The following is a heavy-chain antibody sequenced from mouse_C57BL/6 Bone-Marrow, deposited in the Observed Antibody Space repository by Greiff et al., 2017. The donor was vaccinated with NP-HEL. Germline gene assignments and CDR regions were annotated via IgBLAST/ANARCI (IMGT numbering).Heavy chain of an antibody. Sequence: QVQLKQPGAELVRPGSSVKLSCKASGYTFTSYWMHWVKQRPIQGLEWIGNIDPSDSETHYNQKFKDKATLTVDKSSSTAYMQLSSLTSEDSAVYYCARYGNYLYYFDYWGQGTTLTVSS. CDR3: ARYGNYLYYFDY. CDR2: IDPSDSET. J-gene: IGHJ2*01. V-gene: IGHV1-52*01. D-gene: IGHD2-1*01. CDR1: GYTFTSYW.